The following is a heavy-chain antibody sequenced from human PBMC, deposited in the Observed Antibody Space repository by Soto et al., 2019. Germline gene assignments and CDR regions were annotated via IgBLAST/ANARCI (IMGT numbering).Heavy chain of an antibody. J-gene: IGHJ3*02. Sequence: EAQLVESGGGLVQPGGSLRLSCAASGFTFSTFEMIWVRQAPGKGLEWVSYISSGGSPIYYADSVKGRFTISRDNARNSLVLQMHSLRAEDSAIYYCARPQKTSLYHYVSVDAFDIWGQGTTVTVSA. V-gene: IGHV3-48*03. D-gene: IGHD3-16*01. CDR3: ARPQKTSLYHYVSVDAFDI. CDR2: ISSGGSPI. CDR1: GFTFSTFE.